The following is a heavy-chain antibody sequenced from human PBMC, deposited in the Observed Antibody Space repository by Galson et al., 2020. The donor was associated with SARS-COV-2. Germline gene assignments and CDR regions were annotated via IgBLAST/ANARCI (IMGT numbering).Heavy chain of an antibody. V-gene: IGHV1-2*02. D-gene: IGHD1-1*01. Sequence: ASVKVACNASGYTFTGYYMHWVRQAPGQGLEWMGWINPNSGGTNYAQKFQGRVTMTRDTSISTAYMELSRLRSDDTAVYYCARDKNAVDNWFDPWSQGTLVTVYS. CDR2: INPNSGGT. CDR1: GYTFTGYY. J-gene: IGHJ5*02. CDR3: ARDKNAVDNWFDP.